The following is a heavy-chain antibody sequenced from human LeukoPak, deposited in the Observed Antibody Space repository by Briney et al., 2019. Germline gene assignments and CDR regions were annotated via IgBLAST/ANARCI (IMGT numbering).Heavy chain of an antibody. D-gene: IGHD3-9*01. CDR2: ISWNGGSI. Sequence: QSGGSLRLSCAASGFTFDDYAMHWVRQAPGKGLEWVSGISWNGGSIGYADSVKGRFTISRDNAKNSLYLQMNSLRAEDTALYYCAKDIADDILTGYYTPRAFDIWGQGTMVTVSS. J-gene: IGHJ3*02. CDR3: AKDIADDILTGYYTPRAFDI. V-gene: IGHV3-9*01. CDR1: GFTFDDYA.